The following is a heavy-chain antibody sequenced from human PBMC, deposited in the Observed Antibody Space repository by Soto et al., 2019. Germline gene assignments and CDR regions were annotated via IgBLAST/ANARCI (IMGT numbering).Heavy chain of an antibody. CDR1: GGSISSYY. J-gene: IGHJ4*02. D-gene: IGHD3-22*01. CDR2: IYYSGST. V-gene: IGHV4-59*01. Sequence: SETLSLTCTVSGGSISSYYWSWIRQPPGKGLEWIGYIYYSGSTNYNPSLKSRVTISVDTSKNQFSLKLSSVTGAYTAVYYCGRGIVVLKKYYFDYWGQGTLVTVSS. CDR3: GRGIVVLKKYYFDY.